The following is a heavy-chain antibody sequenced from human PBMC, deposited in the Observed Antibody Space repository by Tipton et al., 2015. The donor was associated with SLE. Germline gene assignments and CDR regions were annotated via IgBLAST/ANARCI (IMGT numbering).Heavy chain of an antibody. CDR2: ISGSGGST. D-gene: IGHD3-16*01. CDR1: GFTFNNYA. Sequence: SLRLSCAASGFTFNNYAMNWIRQAPGKGLEWVSAISGSGGSTYSADSVKGRFTISRDNSKNTLYLQMNSLRAEDTAVYHCAKDGGVWGRNNWFDPWGQGTLVTVSS. CDR3: AKDGGVWGRNNWFDP. J-gene: IGHJ5*02. V-gene: IGHV3-23*01.